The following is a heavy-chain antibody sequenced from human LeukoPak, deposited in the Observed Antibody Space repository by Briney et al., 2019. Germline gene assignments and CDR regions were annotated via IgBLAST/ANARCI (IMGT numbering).Heavy chain of an antibody. CDR2: ISSSSSYI. CDR3: ARGSASGWYTDY. CDR1: GFTFSSYS. Sequence: GGSLRLSCAASGFTFSSYSMNWVRQAPGKGLDWVSSISSSSSYIYYADSVKGRFTISRDNAKNSLYLQMNSLRAEATAVYYCARGSASGWYTDYWGQGALIIVSS. V-gene: IGHV3-21*01. J-gene: IGHJ4*02. D-gene: IGHD6-19*01.